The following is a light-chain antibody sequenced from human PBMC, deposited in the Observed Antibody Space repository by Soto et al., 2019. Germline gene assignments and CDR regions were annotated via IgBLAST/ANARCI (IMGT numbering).Light chain of an antibody. CDR3: NQYGSSPRT. CDR2: GVS. V-gene: IGKV3-20*01. J-gene: IGKJ1*01. CDR1: QSVSSNY. Sequence: EIVLTQSPGTLSLSPGERATLSCRASQSVSSNYLAWYQQKPGQAPRLLIYGVSTRATGIPDRFSGSGSGTDFTLTISRLEPEDFAMYYCNQYGSSPRTFGQGTNVDIK.